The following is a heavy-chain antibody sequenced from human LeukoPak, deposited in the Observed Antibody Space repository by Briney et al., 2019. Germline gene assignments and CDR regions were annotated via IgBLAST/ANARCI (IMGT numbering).Heavy chain of an antibody. V-gene: IGHV3-49*04. CDR2: IRSKAYGGTT. D-gene: IGHD4-23*01. CDR3: TRVLRGYGGYYFDY. J-gene: IGHJ4*02. CDR1: GFTFGDYA. Sequence: PGRSLRLSCTASGFTFGDYAMSWVRQAPVKGLEWVGFIRSKAYGGTTEYAASVKGRFTISRDDSKSIAYLQMNSLKTEDTAVYYCTRVLRGYGGYYFDYWGQGTLVTVSS.